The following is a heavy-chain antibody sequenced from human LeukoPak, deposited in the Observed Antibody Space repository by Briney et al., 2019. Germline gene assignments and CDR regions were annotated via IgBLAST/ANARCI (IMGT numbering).Heavy chain of an antibody. V-gene: IGHV3-7*01. CDR2: IKQDGSEK. Sequence: GGSLRLSCAASGFTFSSYWMSWVRQAPGKGLEWVANIKQDGSEKYYVDSVKGRFTISRDNAKNSLYLQMNSLRAEDTAVYYCAREYIRVVGSPYYFDYWGQGTLVTVSS. CDR1: GFTFSSYW. CDR3: AREYIRVVGSPYYFDY. J-gene: IGHJ4*02. D-gene: IGHD1-14*01.